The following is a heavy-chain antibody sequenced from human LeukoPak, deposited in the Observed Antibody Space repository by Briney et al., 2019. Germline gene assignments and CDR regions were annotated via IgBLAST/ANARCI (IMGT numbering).Heavy chain of an antibody. Sequence: SETLSLTCTVSGGSICSSSHYWGWIRQPPGKGLEWIASIYYSGSTYYNPSLKSRVTISVDTSKNQVCLQLSSVTAADTAVFYGARHEASIHFVSWGQETLVTVSS. J-gene: IGHJ4*02. D-gene: IGHD2-2*02. CDR2: IYYSGST. V-gene: IGHV4-39*01. CDR1: GGSICSSSHY. CDR3: ARHEASIHFVS.